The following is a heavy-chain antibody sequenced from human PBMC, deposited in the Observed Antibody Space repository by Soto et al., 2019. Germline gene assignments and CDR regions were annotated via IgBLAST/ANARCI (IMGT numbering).Heavy chain of an antibody. V-gene: IGHV3-66*01. J-gene: IGHJ5*02. Sequence: GGSLRLSCAASGFTVSSNSMSWVRQAPGKGLEWVSVIYSGGSTYYADSGKGRFTISRHNSKNTLYLQMNSLRAEDTAVYYCAREAPGYSSGWFDPWGQGTLVTVSS. CDR2: IYSGGST. CDR1: GFTVSSNS. CDR3: AREAPGYSSGWFDP. D-gene: IGHD6-25*01.